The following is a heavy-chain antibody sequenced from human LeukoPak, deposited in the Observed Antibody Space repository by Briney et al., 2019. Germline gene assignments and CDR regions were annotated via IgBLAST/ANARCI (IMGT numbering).Heavy chain of an antibody. CDR2: LYSGGST. Sequence: PGGSLRLSCAASGFTVSSNYMSWVRQAPGKGLEWVSVLYSGGSTYYADSVKGRFTVSRDNSKNTLYLQMNSLRAEDTAVYYCARDGELTTVITVFDYWGQGTLVTVSS. CDR1: GFTVSSNY. J-gene: IGHJ4*02. D-gene: IGHD4-17*01. CDR3: ARDGELTTVITVFDY. V-gene: IGHV3-66*01.